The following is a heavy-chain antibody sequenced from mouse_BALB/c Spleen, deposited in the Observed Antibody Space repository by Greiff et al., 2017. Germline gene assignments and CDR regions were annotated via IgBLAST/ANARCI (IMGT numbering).Heavy chain of an antibody. J-gene: IGHJ1*01. CDR1: GFTFSDYY. CDR3: ATIITTVVEGYFDV. CDR2: ISDGGSYT. D-gene: IGHD1-1*01. Sequence: EVPGVESGGGLVKPGGSLKLSCAASGFTFSDYYMYWVRQTPEKRLEWVATISDGGSYTYYPDSVKGRFTISRDNTKNNLYLQMSSLKSEDTAMYYGATIITTVVEGYFDVWGAGTTVTVSS. V-gene: IGHV5-4*02.